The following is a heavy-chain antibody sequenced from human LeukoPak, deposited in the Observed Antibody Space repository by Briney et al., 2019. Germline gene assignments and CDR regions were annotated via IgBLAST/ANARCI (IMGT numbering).Heavy chain of an antibody. D-gene: IGHD3-3*01. CDR1: GYTFTSYD. CDR3: ARGRYYDFWSGYYRFDY. J-gene: IGHJ4*02. CDR2: MNPNSGNT. V-gene: IGHV1-8*01. Sequence: SVKVSCKASGYTFTSYDINWVRQATGQGLEWMGWMNPNSGNTGYAQKFQGRVTMTRNTSISTAYMELSSLRSEDTAVYYCARGRYYDFWSGYYRFDYWGQGTLVTVSS.